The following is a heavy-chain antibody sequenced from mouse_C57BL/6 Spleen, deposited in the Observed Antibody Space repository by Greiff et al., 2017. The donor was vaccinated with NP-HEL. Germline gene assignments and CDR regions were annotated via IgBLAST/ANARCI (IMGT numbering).Heavy chain of an antibody. V-gene: IGHV5-4*01. CDR1: GFTFSSYA. Sequence: EVQLVESGGGLVKPGGSLKLSCAASGFTFSSYAMSWVRQTPEQRLQWVATISDGGSYTYYPDNVKGRFTISRDNAKNNLYLQMSHLKSEDTAMYYCATGSSYGYWGQGTTLTVSS. CDR2: ISDGGSYT. D-gene: IGHD1-1*01. J-gene: IGHJ2*01. CDR3: ATGSSYGY.